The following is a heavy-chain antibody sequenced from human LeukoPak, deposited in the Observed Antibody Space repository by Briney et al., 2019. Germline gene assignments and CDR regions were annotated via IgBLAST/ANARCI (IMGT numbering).Heavy chain of an antibody. CDR3: ATYSSTGIFQH. V-gene: IGHV4-59*01. D-gene: IGHD6-19*01. CDR2: IYYSGST. Sequence: SETLSLTCTVSGGSISSYYWSWIRQPPGKGLEWIGYIYYSGSTNYNPSLKSRVTISVDTSKNQFSLKLSSVTAADTAVYYCATYSSTGIFQHWGQGTLVTVSS. CDR1: GGSISSYY. J-gene: IGHJ1*01.